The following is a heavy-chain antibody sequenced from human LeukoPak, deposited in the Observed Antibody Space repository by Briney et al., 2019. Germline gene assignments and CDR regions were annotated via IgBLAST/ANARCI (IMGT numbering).Heavy chain of an antibody. D-gene: IGHD2-15*01. V-gene: IGHV3-48*04. CDR1: GFTFSSYS. J-gene: IGHJ6*03. CDR2: ISSSSSTI. CDR3: ARETYCSGGSCPSYYYYYMDV. Sequence: GGSLRLSCAASGFTFSSYSMNWVRQAPGKGLEWVSYISSSSSTIYYADSVKGRFTISRDNAKNSLYLQMNSLRAEDTALYYCARETYCSGGSCPSYYYYYMDVWGKGTTVTVSS.